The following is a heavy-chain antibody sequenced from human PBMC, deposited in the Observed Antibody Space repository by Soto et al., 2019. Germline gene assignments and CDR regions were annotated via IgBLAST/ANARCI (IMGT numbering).Heavy chain of an antibody. Sequence: SSPTLVNPTQTLTLTCTFSGFSLTTTGMVVSWVRQAPGKALEWLALIDWDDDKYYNTFLKTRLTISKDTSRNQVVLTMTNMDPEDTATYYCARMSTAGAHYFYGMDVWGQGTTVTVSS. CDR1: GFSLTTTGMV. D-gene: IGHD1-1*01. J-gene: IGHJ6*02. CDR3: ARMSTAGAHYFYGMDV. V-gene: IGHV2-70*20. CDR2: IDWDDDK.